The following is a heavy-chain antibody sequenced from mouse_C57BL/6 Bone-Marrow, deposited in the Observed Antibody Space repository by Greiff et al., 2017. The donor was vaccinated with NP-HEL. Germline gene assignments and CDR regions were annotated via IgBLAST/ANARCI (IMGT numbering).Heavy chain of an antibody. CDR1: GYTFTSYW. Sequence: VQLQQPGAELVRPGTSVKLSCKASGYTFTSYWMHWVKQRPGQGLEWIGVIDPSDSYTNYNQKFKGKATLTVDTSSSTAYMQLSSLTSEDSAVYYCAREPITTVVATPDYWGQGTTLTVSS. CDR3: AREPITTVVATPDY. V-gene: IGHV1-59*01. J-gene: IGHJ2*01. D-gene: IGHD1-1*01. CDR2: IDPSDSYT.